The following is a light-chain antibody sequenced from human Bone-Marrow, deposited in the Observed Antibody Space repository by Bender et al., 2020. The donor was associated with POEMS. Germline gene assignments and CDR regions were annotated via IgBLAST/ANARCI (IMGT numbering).Light chain of an antibody. CDR2: QDK. CDR1: RLGNKF. V-gene: IGLV3-1*01. Sequence: SYELTQPPSVSVSPGQTATITCSGDRLGNKFPCWYQQKPGQSPILVIFQDKKRPSGIPERFSGSNSGNTATLTISGIQAMDEADYYCSSYSSSTVVVGGGTKLTVL. CDR3: SSYSSSTVV. J-gene: IGLJ2*01.